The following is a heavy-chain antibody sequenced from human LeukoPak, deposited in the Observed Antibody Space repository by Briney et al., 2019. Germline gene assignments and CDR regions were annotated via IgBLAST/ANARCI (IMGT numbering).Heavy chain of an antibody. V-gene: IGHV1-18*01. CDR2: ISAYNGNT. CDR1: GYTFTSDG. D-gene: IGHD6-19*01. CDR3: ARVPIGSSGWWALDC. J-gene: IGHJ4*02. Sequence: ASVKVSCKASGYTFTSDGISWVRQAPGQGLEWMGWISAYNGNTNYAQKLQGRITMTTDTSTSTAYMELRSLRSDDTAVYYCARVPIGSSGWWALDCWGQGTLVTVSS.